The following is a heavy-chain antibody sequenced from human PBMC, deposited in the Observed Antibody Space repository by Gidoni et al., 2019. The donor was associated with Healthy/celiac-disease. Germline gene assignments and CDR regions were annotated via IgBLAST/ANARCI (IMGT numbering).Heavy chain of an antibody. CDR2: IKSKTDGGTT. CDR1: GFTFSNAW. J-gene: IGHJ4*02. CDR3: TTYGIAAAWYYFDY. V-gene: IGHV3-15*07. D-gene: IGHD6-13*01. Sequence: EVQLVESGGGLVQPAGSLRLSCAASGFTFSNAWMNWVRQAPGKGLEWVGRIKSKTDGGTTDYAAPVKGRFTISRDDSKNTLYLQMNSLKTEDTAVYYCTTYGIAAAWYYFDYWGQGTLVTVSS.